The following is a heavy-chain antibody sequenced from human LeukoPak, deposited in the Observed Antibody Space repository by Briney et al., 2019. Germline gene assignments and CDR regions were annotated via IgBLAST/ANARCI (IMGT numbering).Heavy chain of an antibody. CDR3: ARYQGYCSGGSCYPYWFDP. V-gene: IGHV3-7*01. CDR1: GFTFSSYW. CDR2: IKQDGSEK. D-gene: IGHD2-15*01. Sequence: GGSLRLSCAASGFTFSSYWMSWVRQAPGKGLEWVANIKQDGSEKYYVDSVKGRFTISRDNAENSLYLQMNSLRAEDTAVYYCARYQGYCSGGSCYPYWFDPWGQGTLVTVSS. J-gene: IGHJ5*02.